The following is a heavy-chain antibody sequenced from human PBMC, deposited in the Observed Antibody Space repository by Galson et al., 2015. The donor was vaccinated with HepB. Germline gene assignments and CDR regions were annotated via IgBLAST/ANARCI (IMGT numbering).Heavy chain of an antibody. V-gene: IGHV3-21*01. CDR3: ARDWVQDIVVVPAAEDAFDI. J-gene: IGHJ3*02. Sequence: SLRLSCAASGFTFSSYSMNWVRQAPGKGLEWVSSISSSSSYIYYADSVKGRFTISRDNAKNSLYLQMNSLRAEDTAVYYCARDWVQDIVVVPAAEDAFDIWGQGTMVTVSS. CDR2: ISSSSSYI. D-gene: IGHD2-2*01. CDR1: GFTFSSYS.